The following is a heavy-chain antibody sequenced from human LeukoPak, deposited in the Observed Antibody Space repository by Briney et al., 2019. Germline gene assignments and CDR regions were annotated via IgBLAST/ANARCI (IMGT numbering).Heavy chain of an antibody. D-gene: IGHD1-26*01. CDR3: AKDAFVPPPHSRRSGRPYYYDD. CDR2: IYHSGST. Sequence: PSGTLSLTCAVSGGSISSSNWWSWVRQPPGKGLEWIGEIYHSGSTNYNPSLKSRVTISVDKSKNQFSLKLSSVTAADTAVYYCAKDAFVPPPHSRRSGRPYYYDDWGQGTLVTVSS. CDR1: GGSISSSNW. V-gene: IGHV4-4*02. J-gene: IGHJ4*02.